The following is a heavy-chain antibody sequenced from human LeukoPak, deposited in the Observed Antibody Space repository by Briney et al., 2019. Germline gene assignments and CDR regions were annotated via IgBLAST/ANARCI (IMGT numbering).Heavy chain of an antibody. CDR1: GYTFTSYG. D-gene: IGHD2-8*01. J-gene: IGHJ6*02. Sequence: GASVKVSCKASGYTFTSYGINWVRQATGQGLEWMGWMNPNSGNTGYAQKFQGRVTMTRNTSISTAYMELSSLRSEDTAVYYCARDGYCTNGVCYNHGMDVWGQGTTVTVSS. CDR3: ARDGYCTNGVCYNHGMDV. V-gene: IGHV1-8*02. CDR2: MNPNSGNT.